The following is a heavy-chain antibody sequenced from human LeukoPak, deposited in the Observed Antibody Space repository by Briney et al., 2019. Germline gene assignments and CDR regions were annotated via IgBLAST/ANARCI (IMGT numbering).Heavy chain of an antibody. Sequence: ASVTVSCKTSGYRLSYYYMHWVRQAPGQGLEWMGWIRGDTGDTDSPQKFQGRVTMTRDTSTNTAYMELSRLRYDDTAMYFCARVRGNSCDYWGQGTLVTASS. J-gene: IGHJ4*02. V-gene: IGHV1-2*02. D-gene: IGHD6-13*01. CDR2: IRGDTGDT. CDR1: GYRLSYYY. CDR3: ARVRGNSCDY.